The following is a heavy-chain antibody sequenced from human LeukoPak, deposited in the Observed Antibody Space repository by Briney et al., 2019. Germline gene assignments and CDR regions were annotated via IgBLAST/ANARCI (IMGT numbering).Heavy chain of an antibody. J-gene: IGHJ3*02. CDR3: AREISPSFDI. D-gene: IGHD3-3*01. Sequence: PSETLSLTCTVSGGSISRYYWRWIRQPPGKGLEGMGYIYYSGSTKYNPSLKSRVTISVDTSKNQFSLKRSPVTAADTAVYYCAREISPSFDIWGPGTMVTVSS. V-gene: IGHV4-59*01. CDR1: GGSISRYY. CDR2: IYYSGST.